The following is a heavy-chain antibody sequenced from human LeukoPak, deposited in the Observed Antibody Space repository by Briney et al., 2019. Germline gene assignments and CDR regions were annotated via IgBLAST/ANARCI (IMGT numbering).Heavy chain of an antibody. CDR3: ARDSYYYGSGSYFRPYYYYYYMDV. CDR1: GFTFSSYA. J-gene: IGHJ6*03. V-gene: IGHV3-64*01. Sequence: GGSLRLSCAASGFTFSSYAMHWVRQAPGKGREYVSAISSNGGSTYYANSVKGRFTISRDNSKNTLYLQMNSLRAEDTAVYYCARDSYYYGSGSYFRPYYYYYYMDVWGKGTTVTVSS. D-gene: IGHD3-10*01. CDR2: ISSNGGST.